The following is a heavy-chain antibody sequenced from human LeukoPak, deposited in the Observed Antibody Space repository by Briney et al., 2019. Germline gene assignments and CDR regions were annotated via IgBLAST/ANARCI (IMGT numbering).Heavy chain of an antibody. Sequence: SETLSLTCAVYGGSFSGYYWTWIRQPPGKGLEWIGEINHSGNTNYNPSLKSRVTISVDTSKNHFSLKLSSVTAADTAVYYCARGPRGYSYGFPLISFDYWGQGILVTVSP. CDR2: INHSGNT. CDR1: GGSFSGYY. CDR3: ARGPRGYSYGFPLISFDY. V-gene: IGHV4-34*01. J-gene: IGHJ4*02. D-gene: IGHD5-18*01.